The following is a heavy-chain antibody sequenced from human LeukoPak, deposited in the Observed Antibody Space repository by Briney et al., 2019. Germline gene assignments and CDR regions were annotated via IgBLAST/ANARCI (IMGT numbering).Heavy chain of an antibody. Sequence: GGSLRLSCAASGFTFSDYYMSWLRQAPGKGLEWVSYISSSGSTIYYADSVKGRFTISRDNAKNSLYLQMNSLRAEDAAVYYCARDGESYYDFWSGYYSDYWGQGTLVTVSS. D-gene: IGHD3-3*01. CDR1: GFTFSDYY. J-gene: IGHJ4*02. CDR3: ARDGESYYDFWSGYYSDY. CDR2: ISSSGSTI. V-gene: IGHV3-11*01.